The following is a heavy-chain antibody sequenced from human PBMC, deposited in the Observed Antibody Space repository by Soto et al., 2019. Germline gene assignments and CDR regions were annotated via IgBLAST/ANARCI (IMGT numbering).Heavy chain of an antibody. D-gene: IGHD2-2*01. Sequence: HPGGSLRLSCAASGFTFRSYDMHWVRQATGKGLEWVSAIGTAGDTYYPGSVKGRFTISRENAKNSLYLQMNSLRAGDTAVYYCARGRHHQGMDVWGQGTTVTVSS. CDR1: GFTFRSYD. J-gene: IGHJ6*02. CDR2: IGTAGDT. V-gene: IGHV3-13*01. CDR3: ARGRHHQGMDV.